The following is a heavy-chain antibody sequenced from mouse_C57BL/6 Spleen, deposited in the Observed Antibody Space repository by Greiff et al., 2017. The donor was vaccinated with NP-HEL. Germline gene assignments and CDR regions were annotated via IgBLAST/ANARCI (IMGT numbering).Heavy chain of an antibody. CDR3: ARMDGYYWGYFDV. CDR1: VYTFTCSC. J-gene: IGHJ1*03. D-gene: IGHD2-3*01. V-gene: IGHV1-52*01. Sequence: QFQLHPPVSYLVTPFSSVPLSFPSSVYTFTCSCLHFLMPRPFHVLELICNIDPSASVTPYHPMFKDKATLTVDKSSSTAYMQLSSLTSEDSAVYYCARMDGYYWGYFDVWGTGTTVTVSS. CDR2: IDPSASVT.